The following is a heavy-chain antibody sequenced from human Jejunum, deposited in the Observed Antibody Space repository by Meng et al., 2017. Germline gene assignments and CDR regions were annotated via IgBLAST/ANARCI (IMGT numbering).Heavy chain of an antibody. J-gene: IGHJ4*02. D-gene: IGHD5-12*01. V-gene: IGHV4-4*02. CDR2: IYHSGRT. Sequence: QHSGPSLVKPSGTLSLTCAFPGASISSSTWWIWVRQPPGKGLEWIGEIYHSGRTNFNPSLESRVTISVDESKNQFSLTLNSVTAADTAVYYCARGVGDIRVGFDYWGQGILVNVSS. CDR1: GASISSSTW. CDR3: ARGVGDIRVGFDY.